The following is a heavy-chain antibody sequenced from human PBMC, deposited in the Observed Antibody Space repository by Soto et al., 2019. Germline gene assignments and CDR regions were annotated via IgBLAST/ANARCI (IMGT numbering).Heavy chain of an antibody. CDR2: VKNKADGHAT. CDR1: GFTFRDSG. Sequence: EVQLVESGGGLVQPGGSLKLSCAASGFTFRDSGMHWVRQASGKGLEWVGRVKNKADGHATAYAASVKGRFTISRDGSKITAYLLVNSLSAEETAVYYCNGCGNGGMVVWGQGATVTVSS. V-gene: IGHV3-73*01. J-gene: IGHJ6*01. CDR3: NGCGNGGMVV. D-gene: IGHD2-21*01.